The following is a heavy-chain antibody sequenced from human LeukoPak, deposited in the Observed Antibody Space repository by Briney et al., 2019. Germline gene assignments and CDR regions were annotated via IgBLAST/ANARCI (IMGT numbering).Heavy chain of an antibody. V-gene: IGHV4-34*01. J-gene: IGHJ5*02. Sequence: PSETLSLTCAVYGGSFSGYYWSWIRQPPGKGLEWIGEINHSGSTNYNPSLKSRVTISVDTSKNQFSLKLSSVTAADTAVYYCARDSRSSGWYNWFDPWGQGTLVTVSS. CDR1: GGSFSGYY. D-gene: IGHD6-19*01. CDR2: INHSGST. CDR3: ARDSRSSGWYNWFDP.